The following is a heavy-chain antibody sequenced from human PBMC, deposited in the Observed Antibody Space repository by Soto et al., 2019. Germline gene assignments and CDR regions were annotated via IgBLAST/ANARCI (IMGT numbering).Heavy chain of an antibody. Sequence: SETLSLTCFASGDTITSHCWSWLWQPPGRGLQWIGHLCYSGNTNYNPSLKTRVTISVDTSKNQFSLTLSSVTAADTAVYYCTREMGTWLLNAVLDPWGLGTLVT. V-gene: IGHV4-59*11. D-gene: IGHD3-9*01. CDR1: GDTITSHC. J-gene: IGHJ5*02. CDR3: TREMGTWLLNAVLDP. CDR2: LCYSGNT.